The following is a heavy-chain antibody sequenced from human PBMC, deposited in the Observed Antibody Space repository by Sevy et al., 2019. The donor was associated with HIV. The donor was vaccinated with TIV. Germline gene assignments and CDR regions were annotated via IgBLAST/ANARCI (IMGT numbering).Heavy chain of an antibody. V-gene: IGHV1-69*13. CDR3: GRFTIFGVELGSYAMDV. CDR1: GGTFSTHG. CDR2: IIPIFGTT. Sequence: ASVKVSCKASGGTFSTHGMSWVRQAPGQGLEWMGGIIPIFGTTNYAQNFQGRVTITADGSTNTAYMDLSSLTSEDTAVYYCGRFTIFGVELGSYAMDVWGQGTTVTVSS. J-gene: IGHJ6*02. D-gene: IGHD3-3*01.